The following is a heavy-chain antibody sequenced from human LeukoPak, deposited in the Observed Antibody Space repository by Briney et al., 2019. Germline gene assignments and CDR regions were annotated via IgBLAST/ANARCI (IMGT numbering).Heavy chain of an antibody. V-gene: IGHV4-59*01. Sequence: PSETLSLTCTVSGGSISSYYWSWIRQPPGKGLEWVGYIYYSGSTNYNPSLKSRVTISVDTSKNQFSLKLSSVTAADTAVYYCARASLGYTYAPSDYWGQGTLVTVSS. CDR3: ARASLGYTYAPSDY. CDR2: IYYSGST. CDR1: GGSISSYY. D-gene: IGHD5-18*01. J-gene: IGHJ4*02.